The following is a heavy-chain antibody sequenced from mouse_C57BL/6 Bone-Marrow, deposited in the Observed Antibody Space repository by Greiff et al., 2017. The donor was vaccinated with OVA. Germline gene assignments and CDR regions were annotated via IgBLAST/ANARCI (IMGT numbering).Heavy chain of an antibody. V-gene: IGHV7-3*01. J-gene: IGHJ2*01. D-gene: IGHD2-4*01. CDR1: GFTFTDYY. Sequence: EVKLVESGGGLVQPGGSLSLSCAASGFTFTDYYMSWVRQPPGKALEWLGFIRNKANGYTTEYSASVMGRFTISRDNSQSILYLQMNALRAEDSATYYCARGITVYYFDYWGQGTTLTVSS. CDR3: ARGITVYYFDY. CDR2: IRNKANGYTT.